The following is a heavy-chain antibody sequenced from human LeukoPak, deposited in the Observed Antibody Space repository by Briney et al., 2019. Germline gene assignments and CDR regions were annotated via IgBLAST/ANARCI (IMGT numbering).Heavy chain of an antibody. CDR2: ISSSSSYI. D-gene: IGHD2-15*01. J-gene: IGHJ4*02. V-gene: IGHV3-21*01. Sequence: PGGSLRLSCAASGFTFRSYSMNWVRQAPGKGLEWVSSISSSSSYIYYAGSVKGRFTISRDNAKNSLYLQMNSLRAEDTAVYYCAREDIFDYWGQGTLVTVSS. CDR1: GFTFRSYS. CDR3: AREDIFDY.